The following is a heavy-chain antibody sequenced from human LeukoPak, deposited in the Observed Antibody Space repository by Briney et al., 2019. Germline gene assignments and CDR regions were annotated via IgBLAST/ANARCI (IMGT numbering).Heavy chain of an antibody. Sequence: PRGSLRLSCTASGFTLSNFAMHWVRQSPDKGLQYVSAISTNGSRTFYADSVKGRFIISRDNSKNTLYLQMGSLRGEDTAVYYCARDSFYTGYDRGFGYWGQGTLVTVSS. V-gene: IGHV3-64*02. D-gene: IGHD5-12*01. CDR3: ARDSFYTGYDRGFGY. CDR2: ISTNGSRT. CDR1: GFTLSNFA. J-gene: IGHJ4*02.